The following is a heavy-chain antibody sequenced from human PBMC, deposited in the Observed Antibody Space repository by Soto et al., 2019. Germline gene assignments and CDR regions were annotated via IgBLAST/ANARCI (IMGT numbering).Heavy chain of an antibody. V-gene: IGHV4-30-2*01. Sequence: SLTCAVSGGSISSDLYSWSWIRRPPGKCLEWIGNIFHSGSTYYNPSLKSRVIISVDRSKNQFSLKLDSVTAADTAVYYCARHKLPYANGGCGGHFGFWGKGTLVTVSS. D-gene: IGHD2-2*01. CDR2: IFHSGST. J-gene: IGHJ4*02. CDR3: ARHKLPYANGGCGGHFGF. CDR1: GGSISSDLYS.